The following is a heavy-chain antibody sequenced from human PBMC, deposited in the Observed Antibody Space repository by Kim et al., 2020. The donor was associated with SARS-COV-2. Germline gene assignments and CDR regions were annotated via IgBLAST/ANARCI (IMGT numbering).Heavy chain of an antibody. J-gene: IGHJ3*02. CDR3: AGCSGGITGICAFDI. V-gene: IGHV1-18*01. Sequence: QNLQGRVTMTTDTSTSTAYMELRSLRSDDTAVYYCAGCSGGITGICAFDIWGQGTMVTVSS. D-gene: IGHD1-20*01.